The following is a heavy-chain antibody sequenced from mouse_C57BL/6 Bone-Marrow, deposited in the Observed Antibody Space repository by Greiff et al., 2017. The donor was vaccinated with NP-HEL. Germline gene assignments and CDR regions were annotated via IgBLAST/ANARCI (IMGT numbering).Heavy chain of an antibody. J-gene: IGHJ4*01. D-gene: IGHD1-1*01. CDR2: IRSKSNNYAT. V-gene: IGHV10-1*01. CDR3: VRFITTVVAFYAMDY. CDR1: GFSFNTYA. Sequence: EVQLQESGGGLVQPKGSLKLSCAASGFSFNTYAMNWVRQAPGKVLEWVARIRSKSNNYATYYADSVKDRFTISRDDSESMLYLQMNNLKTEDTAMYYCVRFITTVVAFYAMDYWGQGTSVTVSS.